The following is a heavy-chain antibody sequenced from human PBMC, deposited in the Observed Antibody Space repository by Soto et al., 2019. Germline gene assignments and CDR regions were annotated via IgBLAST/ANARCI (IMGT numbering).Heavy chain of an antibody. V-gene: IGHV4-59*01. CDR3: AREGIAVAGTNSDY. J-gene: IGHJ4*02. Sequence: SETLSLTCTVSGGSISSYYWSWIRQPPGKGLEWIGYIYYSGSTNYNPSLKSRVTISVDTSKNQFSLKLSSVTAADTAVYYCAREGIAVAGTNSDYWGQGTLVTVSS. CDR2: IYYSGST. CDR1: GGSISSYY. D-gene: IGHD6-19*01.